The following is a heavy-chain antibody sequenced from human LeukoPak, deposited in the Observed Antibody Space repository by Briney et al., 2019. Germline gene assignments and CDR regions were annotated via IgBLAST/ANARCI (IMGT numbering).Heavy chain of an antibody. V-gene: IGHV3-64*01. J-gene: IGHJ4*02. Sequence: GGSLRLSCAASGFTFNSFAMQWVRKAPGEGLEYVSGISSDGDATYYANSVKERFIISSDNSRNMLYLQMGSLRPEDMAVYYCARADCSSSSCYTVAYWGQGTLVTVSS. D-gene: IGHD2-2*01. CDR2: ISSDGDAT. CDR3: ARADCSSSSCYTVAY. CDR1: GFTFNSFA.